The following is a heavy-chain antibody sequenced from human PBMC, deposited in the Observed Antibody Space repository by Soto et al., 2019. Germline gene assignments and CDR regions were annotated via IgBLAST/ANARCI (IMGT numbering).Heavy chain of an antibody. V-gene: IGHV4-59*01. J-gene: IGHJ6*02. CDR3: ARVNWATMKADYYYGMDV. D-gene: IGHD5-12*01. Sequence: QVQLQESGPGLVKPSETLSLTCTVSGGSISSYYWSWIRQPPGKGLEWIGYIYYSGSTNYNPSLKNRVTISVDTSKNQFSLKLSSVTAADTAVYYCARVNWATMKADYYYGMDVWGQGTTVTVSS. CDR2: IYYSGST. CDR1: GGSISSYY.